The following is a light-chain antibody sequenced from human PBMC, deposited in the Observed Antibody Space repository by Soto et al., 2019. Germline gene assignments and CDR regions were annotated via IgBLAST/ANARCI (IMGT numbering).Light chain of an antibody. Sequence: MTQSPATLSASVGDRVTITCRASQTISSWLAWYQQKPGKAPKLLIYKASTLKSGVPSRFSGSGSGTEFTLTISSLQPEDFATYSCQQLNSYPLTFGGGTKVDI. V-gene: IGKV1-5*03. CDR2: KAS. J-gene: IGKJ4*01. CDR1: QTISSW. CDR3: QQLNSYPLT.